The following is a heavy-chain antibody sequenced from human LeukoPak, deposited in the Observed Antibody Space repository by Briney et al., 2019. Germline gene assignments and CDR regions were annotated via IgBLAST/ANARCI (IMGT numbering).Heavy chain of an antibody. CDR2: ISGSGGSP. CDR1: GFTFSSYG. V-gene: IGHV3-23*01. CDR3: AKDGLGYYNSSGYFDY. J-gene: IGHJ4*02. Sequence: PGGSLRLSCAASGFTFSSYGMSWVRQAPGKGLEWVSAISGSGGSPYYADSVKGRFTISRDNSKNTLYLQMNSLRSGDTAVYYCAKDGLGYYNSSGYFDYWGQGTLVTVSS. D-gene: IGHD3-22*01.